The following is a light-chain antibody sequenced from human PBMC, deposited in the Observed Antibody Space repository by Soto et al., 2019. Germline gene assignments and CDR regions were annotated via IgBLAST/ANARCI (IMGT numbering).Light chain of an antibody. V-gene: IGKV3-20*01. CDR2: DAS. J-gene: IGKJ5*01. Sequence: EIVLTQSPATLSLSPGERATLSCRASQGVSSYLAWYQQKPGQAPRLLIYDASNRATGIPARFSGSGSGTDFTLIINRLEPEDFAAYYCQQYGSSLITFGQGTRREIK. CDR1: QGVSSY. CDR3: QQYGSSLIT.